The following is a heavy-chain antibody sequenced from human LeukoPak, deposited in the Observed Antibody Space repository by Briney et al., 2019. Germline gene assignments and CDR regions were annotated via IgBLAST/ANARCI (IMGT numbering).Heavy chain of an antibody. D-gene: IGHD3-10*01. CDR3: ARLYYGSEGYYRISASWFDP. Sequence: SETLSLTCTVSGGSISSSSYYWGWIRQPPGKGLEWIGSIYYSGSTYYNPSLKSRVTISVDTSKNQFSLKLSSVTAADTAVYYCARLYYGSEGYYRISASWFDPWGQGTLVTVSS. J-gene: IGHJ5*02. CDR2: IYYSGST. V-gene: IGHV4-39*01. CDR1: GGSISSSSYY.